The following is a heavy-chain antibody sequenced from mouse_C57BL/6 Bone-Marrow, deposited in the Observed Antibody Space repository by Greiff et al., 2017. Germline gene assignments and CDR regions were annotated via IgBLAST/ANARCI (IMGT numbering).Heavy chain of an antibody. CDR3: AVNPWFAY. Sequence: EVMLVESGGGLVKPGGSLKLSCAASGFTFSDYGMHWVRQAPEKGLEWVAYISSGSSTIYYADTVKGRFTISRDNAKNTLFLQMTSLRSEDTAMDYCAVNPWFAYWGQGTLVTVSA. V-gene: IGHV5-17*01. CDR2: ISSGSSTI. CDR1: GFTFSDYG. J-gene: IGHJ3*01.